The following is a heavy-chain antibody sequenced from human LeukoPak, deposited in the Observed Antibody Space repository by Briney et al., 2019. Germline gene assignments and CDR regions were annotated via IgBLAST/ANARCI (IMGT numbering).Heavy chain of an antibody. J-gene: IGHJ5*02. CDR2: IYPGDSDT. CDR3: ARRYCSGGSCSLEDWFDP. Sequence: GESLKISCKGSGYSFTSYWIGWVRQMPGKGLEWMGIIYPGDSDTRYSPSFRGQVTISADKSISTAYLQWSSLKASDTAMYYCARRYCSGGSCSLEDWFDPWGQGTLVTVSS. D-gene: IGHD2-15*01. CDR1: GYSFTSYW. V-gene: IGHV5-51*01.